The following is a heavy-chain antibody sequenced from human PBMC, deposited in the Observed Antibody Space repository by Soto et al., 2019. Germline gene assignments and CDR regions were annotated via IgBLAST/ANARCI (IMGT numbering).Heavy chain of an antibody. CDR3: ARDGGDYHYFDY. Sequence: KTSETLSLTCAVSGGSIGSGGYSWSWIRQPPGKGLEWIGYIYHSGSTYYNPSLKSRVTISVDRSKNQFSLKLSSVTAADTAVYYCARDGGDYHYFDYWGQGTLVTVSS. CDR1: GGSIGSGGYS. D-gene: IGHD4-17*01. J-gene: IGHJ4*02. CDR2: IYHSGST. V-gene: IGHV4-30-2*01.